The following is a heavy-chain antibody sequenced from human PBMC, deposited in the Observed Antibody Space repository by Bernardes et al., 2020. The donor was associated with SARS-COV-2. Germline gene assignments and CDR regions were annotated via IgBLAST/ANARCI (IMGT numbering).Heavy chain of an antibody. CDR3: WKIEPRYQPQPSPNMDV. CDR1: GFTFSGSA. CDR2: IRSKANSYAT. V-gene: IGHV3-73*01. Sequence: GGSLRLSCAASGFTFSGSAMHWVRQASGKGLEWVGRIRSKANSYATAYAASVKGRFTISRDDSKNTAYLQMNSLKTEDTAVYYCWKIEPRYQPQPSPNMDVWGKGTTVTVSS. J-gene: IGHJ6*03. D-gene: IGHD2-2*01.